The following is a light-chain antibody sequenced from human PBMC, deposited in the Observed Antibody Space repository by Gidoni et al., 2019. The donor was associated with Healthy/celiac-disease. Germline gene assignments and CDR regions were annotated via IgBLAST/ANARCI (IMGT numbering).Light chain of an antibody. Sequence: EIVLTQSPATLSVSPGERATLSCRASQSVRSYLAWYQQKPGQAPRLLIYDASNRATGIPARFSGSGSGTDFTLTISSLESEDFAVYYCQQRSNWLTWTFGQGTKVEIK. CDR1: QSVRSY. J-gene: IGKJ1*01. CDR2: DAS. CDR3: QQRSNWLTWT. V-gene: IGKV3-11*01.